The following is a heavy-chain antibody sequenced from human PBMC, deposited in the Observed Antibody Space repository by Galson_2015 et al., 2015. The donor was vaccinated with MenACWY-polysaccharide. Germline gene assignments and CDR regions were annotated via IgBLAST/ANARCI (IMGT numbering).Heavy chain of an antibody. J-gene: IGHJ3*02. CDR2: INPNSGGT. V-gene: IGHV1-2*06. CDR3: ARGEQLGLGNDAFDI. D-gene: IGHD5-18*01. CDR1: GYTFTGYY. Sequence: SVKVSCKASGYTFTGYYMHWVRQAPGQGLEWMGRINPNSGGTNYAQKFQGRVTMTRDTSISTAYMELSRLRSDDTAVYYCARGEQLGLGNDAFDIWGQGTMVTVSS.